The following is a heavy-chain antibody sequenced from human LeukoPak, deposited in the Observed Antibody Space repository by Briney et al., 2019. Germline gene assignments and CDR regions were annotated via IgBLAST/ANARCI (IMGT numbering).Heavy chain of an antibody. V-gene: IGHV3-53*01. D-gene: IGHD6-13*01. Sequence: GGSLRLSCAASGFTVSDNYMSWVRQAPGKGLEWVSVMYSRGDTYYANSVKGRFTFSRDISKNTLYLQMNGLRVEDTAMYYCARDAPQVPAAGVLASWGQGTLVIVSS. CDR3: ARDAPQVPAAGVLAS. J-gene: IGHJ5*02. CDR2: MYSRGDT. CDR1: GFTVSDNY.